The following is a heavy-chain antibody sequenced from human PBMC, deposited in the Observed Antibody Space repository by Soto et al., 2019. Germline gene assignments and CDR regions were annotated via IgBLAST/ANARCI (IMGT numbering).Heavy chain of an antibody. V-gene: IGHV1-69*02. CDR3: ARLLYYDSSGYPVDY. Sequence: SVKVSCKASGGTFSSYISWVRQAPGQGLGWMGRIIPILGIANYAQKFQGRVTITADKSTSTAYMELSSLRSEDTAVYYCARLLYYDSSGYPVDYWGQGTLVTVSS. J-gene: IGHJ4*02. CDR1: GGTFSSY. D-gene: IGHD3-22*01. CDR2: IIPILGIA.